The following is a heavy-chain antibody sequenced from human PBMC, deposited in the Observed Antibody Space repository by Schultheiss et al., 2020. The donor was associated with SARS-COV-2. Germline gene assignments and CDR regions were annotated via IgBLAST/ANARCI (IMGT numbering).Heavy chain of an antibody. CDR1: GFTFSSYA. CDR3: AKGPDIVVVVAATLGGEMAPFDI. Sequence: GESLKISCAASGFTFSSYAMSWVRQAPGKGLEWVSRINSDGSSTSYADSVKGRFTISRDNAKNSLYLQMNSLRAEDTAVYYCAKGPDIVVVVAATLGGEMAPFDIWGQGTMVTVSS. D-gene: IGHD2-15*01. CDR2: INSDGSST. V-gene: IGHV3-23*01. J-gene: IGHJ3*02.